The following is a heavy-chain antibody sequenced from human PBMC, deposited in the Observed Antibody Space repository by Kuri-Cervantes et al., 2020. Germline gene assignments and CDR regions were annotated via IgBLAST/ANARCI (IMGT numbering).Heavy chain of an antibody. D-gene: IGHD2-2*02. V-gene: IGHV3-30*01. CDR1: GFTFSDYY. CDR3: ARDTVPAAISYYMDV. CDR2: ISYDGSNK. J-gene: IGHJ6*03. Sequence: GGSLRLSCAASGFTFSDYYMSWVRQAPGKGLEWVAVISYDGSNKYYADSVKGRFTISRDNSKNTLYLQMNSLRAEDTAVYYCARDTVPAAISYYMDVWGKGTTVTVSS.